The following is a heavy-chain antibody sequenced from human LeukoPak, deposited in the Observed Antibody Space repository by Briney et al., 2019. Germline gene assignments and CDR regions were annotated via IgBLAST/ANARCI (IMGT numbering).Heavy chain of an antibody. Sequence: GGSLRLSCAASGFTFSSYSMNWVGQAPGKGREWVSSISSSSSYIYYADSVKGRFTISRDNAKNSLYLQMNSLRAEDTAVYYCARVRGWMYFDYWGQGTLVTVSS. CDR1: GFTFSSYS. V-gene: IGHV3-21*01. CDR3: ARVRGWMYFDY. D-gene: IGHD6-19*01. J-gene: IGHJ4*02. CDR2: ISSSSSYI.